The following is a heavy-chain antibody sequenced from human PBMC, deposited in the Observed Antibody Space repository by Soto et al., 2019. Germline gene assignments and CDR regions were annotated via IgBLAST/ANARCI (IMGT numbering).Heavy chain of an antibody. CDR2: ISSSSSTI. CDR3: VRVTDFWSGYGPRGFDY. D-gene: IGHD3-3*01. V-gene: IGHV3-48*02. Sequence: GGSLRLSCAASGFTFSSYSMNWVRQAPGKGLEWVSYISSSSSTIYYADSVKGRFTISRDNAKNSLYLQMNSLRDEDTAVYYCVRVTDFWSGYGPRGFDYWGQGTLVTVSS. J-gene: IGHJ4*02. CDR1: GFTFSSYS.